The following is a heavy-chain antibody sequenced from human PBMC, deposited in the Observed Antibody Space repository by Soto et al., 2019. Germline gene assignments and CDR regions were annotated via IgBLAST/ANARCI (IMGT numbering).Heavy chain of an antibody. J-gene: IGHJ6*02. CDR1: GFTFSSYA. D-gene: IGHD2-2*01. CDR2: ISGSGGST. Sequence: GGSLRLSCAASGFTFSSYAMSWVRQAPGKGLEWVSVISGSGGSTYYADSVKGRFTVSRDNSKNTLYLQVNSLRAEDTAVYYCAKERVPAAISYYYYGMDVWGQGTKVTVSS. CDR3: AKERVPAAISYYYYGMDV. V-gene: IGHV3-23*01.